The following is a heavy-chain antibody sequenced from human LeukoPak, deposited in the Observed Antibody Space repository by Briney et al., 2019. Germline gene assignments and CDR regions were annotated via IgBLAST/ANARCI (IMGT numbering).Heavy chain of an antibody. Sequence: ASVKVSCKASGYTFTSYYMRWVRQAPGQGLEWMGIINPSGGSTSYAQKFQGRVTMTRDTSTSTVYMELSSLRSEDTAVYYCARGDYGGNSGLGIDYWGQGTLVTVSS. D-gene: IGHD4-23*01. V-gene: IGHV1-46*01. J-gene: IGHJ4*02. CDR1: GYTFTSYY. CDR2: INPSGGST. CDR3: ARGDYGGNSGLGIDY.